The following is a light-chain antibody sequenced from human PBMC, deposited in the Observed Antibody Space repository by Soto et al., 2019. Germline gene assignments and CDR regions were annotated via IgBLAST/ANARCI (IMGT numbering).Light chain of an antibody. V-gene: IGKV1-17*01. Sequence: DIQMTQSPSSLSASVGDRVTITCRASQDIRSDLGWFQQKPGKAPKRLIYAASTLESGVPSRFSGSRSGTEFTLTISSLQSEDFAVYYCQQYNNWPWTFGQGTKVEIK. CDR2: AAS. CDR1: QDIRSD. CDR3: QQYNNWPWT. J-gene: IGKJ1*01.